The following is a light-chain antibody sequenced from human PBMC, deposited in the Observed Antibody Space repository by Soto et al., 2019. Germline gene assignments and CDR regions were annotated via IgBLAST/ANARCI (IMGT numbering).Light chain of an antibody. V-gene: IGKV1-39*01. CDR1: QTINNN. Sequence: DIEMTQSPSSLSASVGDRVTISCRTSQTINNNLNWYRQRPGKAPKLVIYSSSSLMSGVPPRFSGSGSETEFTLTISSLQPEDFATYFCQQTYITPITFGQGTRLDIK. J-gene: IGKJ5*01. CDR2: SSS. CDR3: QQTYITPIT.